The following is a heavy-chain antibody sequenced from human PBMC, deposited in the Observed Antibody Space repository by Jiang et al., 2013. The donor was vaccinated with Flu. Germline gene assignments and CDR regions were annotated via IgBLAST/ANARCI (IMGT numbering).Heavy chain of an antibody. J-gene: IGHJ4*02. Sequence: SGAEVKKPGSSVKVSCKASGGTFSSYAISWVRQAPGQGLEWMGRIIPILGIANYAQKFQGRVTITADKSTSTAYMELSSLRSEDTAVYYCARDLTFGSASETVTTGYWGQGTLV. CDR3: ARDLTFGSASETVTTGY. V-gene: IGHV1-69*04. CDR2: IIPILGIA. CDR1: GGTFSSYA. D-gene: IGHD4-17*01.